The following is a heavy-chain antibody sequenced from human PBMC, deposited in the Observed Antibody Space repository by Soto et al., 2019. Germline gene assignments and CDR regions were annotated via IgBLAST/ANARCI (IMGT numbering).Heavy chain of an antibody. CDR3: AREGGQRLGYFAC. Sequence: QVQLVESGGGVVQPGRSLRLSCAASGFTFSSYGMHWVRQAPGKGLEWVAVIWYDGSNKYYADSVKGRFTISRDNSKNRLYQQRNSLRAEDRAVYYCAREGGQRLGYFACGGQGTLVPLPT. CDR2: IWYDGSNK. J-gene: IGHJ4*02. D-gene: IGHD6-25*01. CDR1: GFTFSSYG. V-gene: IGHV3-33*01.